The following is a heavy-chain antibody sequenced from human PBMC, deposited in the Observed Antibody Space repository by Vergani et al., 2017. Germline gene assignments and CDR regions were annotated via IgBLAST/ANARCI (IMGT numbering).Heavy chain of an antibody. Sequence: EVQLVESGGGLVQPGRSLRLSCTASGFTFGDYAMSWVRQAPGKGLEWVGFIRSKAYGGTTEYAASVKGRFTISRDDSKSIAYLQMNSLKTEDTAVYYCTRAGYYDSSGYSRDWGQGTLVTVSS. V-gene: IGHV3-49*04. J-gene: IGHJ4*02. CDR1: GFTFGDYA. D-gene: IGHD3-22*01. CDR3: TRAGYYDSSGYSRD. CDR2: IRSKAYGGTT.